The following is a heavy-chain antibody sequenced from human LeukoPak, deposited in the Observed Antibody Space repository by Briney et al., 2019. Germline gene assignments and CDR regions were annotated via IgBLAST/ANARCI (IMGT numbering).Heavy chain of an antibody. D-gene: IGHD2-2*01. V-gene: IGHV4-38-2*01. J-gene: IGHJ3*02. CDR1: GYSISSGYY. Sequence: PSETLSLTXAVSGYSISSGYYWGWIRPPPGKRLEWIGSIYHSGSTYYNPSLKSRVTISVDTSKNQFSLKLSSVTAADTAVYYCASTEYCSSTSCSNGAFDIWGQGTMVTVSS. CDR2: IYHSGST. CDR3: ASTEYCSSTSCSNGAFDI.